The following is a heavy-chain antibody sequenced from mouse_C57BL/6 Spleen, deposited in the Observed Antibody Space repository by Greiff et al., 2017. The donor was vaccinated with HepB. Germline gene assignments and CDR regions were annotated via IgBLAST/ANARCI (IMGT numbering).Heavy chain of an antibody. CDR2: ISDGGSYT. CDR3: ARQPYYYGSSSYFDV. V-gene: IGHV5-4*03. D-gene: IGHD1-1*01. CDR1: GFTFSSYA. J-gene: IGHJ1*03. Sequence: DVMLVESGGGLVKPGGSLKLSCAASGFTFSSYAMSWVRQTPEKRLEWVATISDGGSYTYYPDNVKGRFTISRDNAKNNLYLQMSHLKSEDTAMYYCARQPYYYGSSSYFDVWGTGTTVTVSS.